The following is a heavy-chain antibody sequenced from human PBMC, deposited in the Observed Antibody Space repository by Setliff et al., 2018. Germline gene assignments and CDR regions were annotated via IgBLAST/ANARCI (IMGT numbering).Heavy chain of an antibody. CDR1: DGSFSDYY. CDR3: ARVDFTMIQGVLGL. D-gene: IGHD3-10*01. Sequence: SETLSLTCAVYDGSFSDYYWSWIRQPPGKGLEWIGEINHYGSTKYKSSLKSRVTISVDTSKNQFSLKLTSVTAADTAVYYCARVDFTMIQGVLGLWGQGTLVTVSS. V-gene: IGHV4-34*01. J-gene: IGHJ1*01. CDR2: INHYGST.